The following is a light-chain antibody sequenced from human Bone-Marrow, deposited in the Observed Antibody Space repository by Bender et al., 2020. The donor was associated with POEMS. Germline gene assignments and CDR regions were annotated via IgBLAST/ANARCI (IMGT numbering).Light chain of an antibody. CDR3: SALDDSLSGWV. V-gene: IGLV1-36*01. Sequence: QSVVTQPPSLSEAPRQRVTISCSGSSSNIGNHGVNWYQQLPGEAPKLLIYYDDLLTPGVADRFSASKSGTSASLAISELQSEDEALYYYSALDDSLSGWVFGGGTKLPDL. CDR1: SSNIGNHG. J-gene: IGLJ3*02. CDR2: YDD.